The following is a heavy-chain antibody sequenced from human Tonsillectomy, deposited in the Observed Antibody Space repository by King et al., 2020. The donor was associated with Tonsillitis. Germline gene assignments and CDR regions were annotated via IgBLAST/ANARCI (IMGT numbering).Heavy chain of an antibody. J-gene: IGHJ4*02. Sequence: VQLQESGPGLVKPSQTLSLTCTVSGGSISSGGYYWSWIRQPPGKGLEWIGYIYYSGGTYYNPSLKSRVTISVDTSKNQFSLKLSSVTAADTAVYYCAREGAGYCTNGVCYKGEGSADYWGQGTLVTVSS. CDR3: AREGAGYCTNGVCYKGEGSADY. V-gene: IGHV4-30-4*01. D-gene: IGHD2-8*01. CDR2: IYYSGGT. CDR1: GGSISSGGYY.